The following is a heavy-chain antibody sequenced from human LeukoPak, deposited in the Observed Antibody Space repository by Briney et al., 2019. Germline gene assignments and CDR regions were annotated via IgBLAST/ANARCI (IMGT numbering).Heavy chain of an antibody. Sequence: ASVKVSCKASGYTFTGYYMHWVRQAPGQGLEWMGWINPNSGGTNYAQKFQGRVTMTRDTSISTAYMELSRLRSDDTAVYYCARDSSRLTIFGVPYGMDVWGQGTTVTASS. D-gene: IGHD3-3*01. CDR3: ARDSSRLTIFGVPYGMDV. CDR2: INPNSGGT. V-gene: IGHV1-2*02. CDR1: GYTFTGYY. J-gene: IGHJ6*02.